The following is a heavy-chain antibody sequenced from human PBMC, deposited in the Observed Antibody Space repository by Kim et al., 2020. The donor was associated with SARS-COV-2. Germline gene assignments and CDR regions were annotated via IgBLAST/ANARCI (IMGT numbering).Heavy chain of an antibody. V-gene: IGHV3-33*01. Sequence: GGSLRLSCAASGFTFSSYGMHWVRQAPGKGLEWVAVIWYDGSNKYYADSVKGRFTISRDNSKNTLYLQMNSLRAEDTAVYYCARDLYPRVTMIVVVPWFDPWGQGTLVTVSS. J-gene: IGHJ5*02. CDR3: ARDLYPRVTMIVVVPWFDP. CDR2: IWYDGSNK. CDR1: GFTFSSYG. D-gene: IGHD3-22*01.